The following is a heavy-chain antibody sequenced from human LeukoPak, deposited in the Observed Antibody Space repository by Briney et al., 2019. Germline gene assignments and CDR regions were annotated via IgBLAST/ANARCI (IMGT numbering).Heavy chain of an antibody. CDR3: AKPSVAVAGGGAFDI. CDR1: GFTFDDYT. D-gene: IGHD6-19*01. CDR2: ISWDGGST. J-gene: IGHJ3*02. Sequence: PGGSLRLSCAASGFTFDDYTMHWVRQAPGKGLEWVSLISWDGGSTYYADSVKGRFTISRDNSKNSLYLQMNSLRTEDTALYYCAKPSVAVAGGGAFDIWGQGTMVTVSS. V-gene: IGHV3-43*01.